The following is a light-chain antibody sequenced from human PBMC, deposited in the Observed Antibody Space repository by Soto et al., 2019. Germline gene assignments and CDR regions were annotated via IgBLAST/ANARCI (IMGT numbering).Light chain of an antibody. CDR1: QDISNY. CDR3: KQYDNLPL. Sequence: DIQMTQSPSSLSASVGDRVTITCQASQDISNYLNWYQQKPGKAPKLLIYDASNLETGVPSRFSGSGSSTDVTFTISSLQHEDIASYYCKQYDNLPLFGPGTKVDIK. J-gene: IGKJ3*01. CDR2: DAS. V-gene: IGKV1-33*01.